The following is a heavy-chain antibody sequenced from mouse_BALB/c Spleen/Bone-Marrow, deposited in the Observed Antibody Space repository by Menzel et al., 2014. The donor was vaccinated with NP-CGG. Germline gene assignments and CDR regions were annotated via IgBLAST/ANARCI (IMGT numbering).Heavy chain of an antibody. CDR2: INPYNDGT. Sequence: VQLKQSGPELVKPGASVKMSCKASGYTFTSYVLHWVKQKPGQGLEWIGYINPYNDGTKSNEKFKGKATLTSDKSSSTAYKELSSLTSEDSAVYYCAREDGYYGMDYWGQGTSVTVPS. V-gene: IGHV1-14*01. D-gene: IGHD2-3*01. J-gene: IGHJ4*01. CDR3: AREDGYYGMDY. CDR1: GYTFTSYV.